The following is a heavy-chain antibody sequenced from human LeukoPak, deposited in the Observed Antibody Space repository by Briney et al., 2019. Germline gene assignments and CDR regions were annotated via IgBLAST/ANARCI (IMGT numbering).Heavy chain of an antibody. V-gene: IGHV4-34*01. D-gene: IGHD5-18*01. CDR1: GGSFSGYY. J-gene: IGHJ4*02. CDR3: ARCRRGYSYGRHFDY. CDR2: INHSGST. Sequence: SETLSLTCAVYGGSFSGYYWSWIRQPPGKGLEWIGEINHSGSTNYNPSLKSRVTISVDTSKNQFSLKLSSVTAADTAVYYCARCRRGYSYGRHFDYWGQGTLVTVSS.